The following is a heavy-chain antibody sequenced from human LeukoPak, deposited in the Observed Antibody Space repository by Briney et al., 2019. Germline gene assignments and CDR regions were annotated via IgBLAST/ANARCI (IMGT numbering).Heavy chain of an antibody. V-gene: IGHV4-34*01. CDR1: GGSFSGYY. D-gene: IGHD3-10*01. Sequence: SEALSLTCAVYGGSFSGYYWSWIRQPPGKGLEWIGEINHSGSTNYNPSLKSRVTISVDTSKNQFSLKLSSVTAADTAVYYCARVRSMVRGVISRDLDYWGQGTLVTVSS. J-gene: IGHJ4*02. CDR2: INHSGST. CDR3: ARVRSMVRGVISRDLDY.